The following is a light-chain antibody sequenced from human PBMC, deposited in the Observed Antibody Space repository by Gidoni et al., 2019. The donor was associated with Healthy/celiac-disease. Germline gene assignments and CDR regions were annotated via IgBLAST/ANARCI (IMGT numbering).Light chain of an antibody. CDR3: QQSYSTPLT. J-gene: IGKJ4*01. Sequence: DIQMTQSPSSLSASVGDRVTITCRASQSISSYLNWYQQKPGKAPKVLIYAASSLQSGVPSRFSGSGTGTDFTLTISSLQPEDFATYYCQQSYSTPLTVGGGTKVEIK. CDR2: AAS. V-gene: IGKV1-39*01. CDR1: QSISSY.